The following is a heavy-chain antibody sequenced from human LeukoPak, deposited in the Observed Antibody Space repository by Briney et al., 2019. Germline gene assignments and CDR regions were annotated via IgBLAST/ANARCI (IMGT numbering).Heavy chain of an antibody. CDR3: ARDGGSFASASCYAGICGMDV. Sequence: SETLSLTCTVSGGSISSGDYYWSWIRQPPGKGLEWIGYIYYSGSTYYNPSLKSRVTISVDTSKNQFSLKLSSVTAADTAVYYCARDGGSFASASCYAGICGMDVWGQGTTVTVSS. D-gene: IGHD2-2*01. J-gene: IGHJ6*02. V-gene: IGHV4-30-4*01. CDR2: IYYSGST. CDR1: GGSISSGDYY.